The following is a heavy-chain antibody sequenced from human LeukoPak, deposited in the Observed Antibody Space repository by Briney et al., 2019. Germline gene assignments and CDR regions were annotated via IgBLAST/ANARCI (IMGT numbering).Heavy chain of an antibody. CDR3: ARSPNLPAAIELGYYYGMDV. Sequence: ASVKVSCKASGYTFTSYYMHWVRQAPGQGLEWMGIINPSGGSTSYAQKFQGRVTITRDTSTSTVYMDLSSLRSEDTAVYYCARSPNLPAAIELGYYYGMDVWGQGTTVTVSS. V-gene: IGHV1-46*01. J-gene: IGHJ6*02. D-gene: IGHD2-2*01. CDR1: GYTFTSYY. CDR2: INPSGGST.